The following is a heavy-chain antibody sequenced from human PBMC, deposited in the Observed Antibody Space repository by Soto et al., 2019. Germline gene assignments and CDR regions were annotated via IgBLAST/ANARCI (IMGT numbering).Heavy chain of an antibody. J-gene: IGHJ4*02. CDR2: INSDGSST. Sequence: EVQLVESGGGLVQPGGSLRLSCAASGFTFSSYWMHWVRQAPGKGLVWVSRINSDGSSTSYADSVKGRFTISRDNAKNTLYLQMNSLRAEDTAVYYCAGGGFYDFWSGYYPADYWGQGILVTSSS. D-gene: IGHD3-3*01. CDR3: AGGGFYDFWSGYYPADY. CDR1: GFTFSSYW. V-gene: IGHV3-74*01.